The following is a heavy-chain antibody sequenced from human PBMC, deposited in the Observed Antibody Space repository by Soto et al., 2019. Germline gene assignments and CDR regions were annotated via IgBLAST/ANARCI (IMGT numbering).Heavy chain of an antibody. CDR2: ISADNGNT. Sequence: QAHLVQSGAEVKKSGASVKVSCKASGYTVYSHSMSWVRQAPGQGREWMGRISADNGNTKYAQKFRGRVTMTTDTSTSTVHMELRNLRSDDTAVYYCARCIQQGYSSGMDGWGQGTTVTVSS. J-gene: IGHJ6*02. D-gene: IGHD5-18*01. CDR1: GYTVYSHS. V-gene: IGHV1-18*01. CDR3: ARCIQQGYSSGMDG.